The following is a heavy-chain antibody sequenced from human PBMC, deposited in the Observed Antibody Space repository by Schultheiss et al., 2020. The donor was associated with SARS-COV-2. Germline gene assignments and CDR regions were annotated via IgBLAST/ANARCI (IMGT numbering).Heavy chain of an antibody. CDR1: GGSISSSNNY. V-gene: IGHV4-39*02. CDR3: ARATYFYDSDNYLPPLFDY. J-gene: IGHJ4*02. CDR2: VYSRGNT. Sequence: SETLSLTCSVSGGSISSSNNYWGWLRQPPGKGLEWIGSVYSRGNTFYNPSLESRVTISPDTSRNHFSLNLTSVTAADTAIYYCARATYFYDSDNYLPPLFDYWGQGALVTVSS. D-gene: IGHD3-10*01.